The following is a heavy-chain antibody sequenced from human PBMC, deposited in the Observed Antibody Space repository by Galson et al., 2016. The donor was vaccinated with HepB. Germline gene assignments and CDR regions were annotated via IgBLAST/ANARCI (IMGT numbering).Heavy chain of an antibody. J-gene: IGHJ4*02. CDR2: IYHSGST. D-gene: IGHD4-11*01. V-gene: IGHV4-4*02. CDR1: GGSIISTNW. Sequence: SETLSLTCAVSGGSIISTNWWSWVRQPPGKGLEWIGEIYHSGSTNYNPSLESRVTISVDKSKNQFSLKLSSVTAADTAVYYCARQKAVTGHFDYWGQGTLVTFSS. CDR3: ARQKAVTGHFDY.